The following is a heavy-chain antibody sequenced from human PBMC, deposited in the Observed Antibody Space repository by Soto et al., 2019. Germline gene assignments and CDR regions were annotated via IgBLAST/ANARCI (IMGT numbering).Heavy chain of an antibody. J-gene: IGHJ6*02. CDR1: GGSISSGGYY. D-gene: IGHD6-13*01. CDR3: ARDRLAAAGTEIYGMDV. Sequence: QVQLQESGPGLVKPSQTLSLTCTVSGGSISSGGYYWSWIRQHPGKGLEWIGYIYYSGSTYYNPSLKSRVTISVDTSKNQFSLKLSSVTAADTAVYYCARDRLAAAGTEIYGMDVWGQGTTVTVSS. CDR2: IYYSGST. V-gene: IGHV4-31*03.